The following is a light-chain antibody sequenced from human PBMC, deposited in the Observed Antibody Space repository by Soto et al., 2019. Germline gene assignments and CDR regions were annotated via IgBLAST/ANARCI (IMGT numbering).Light chain of an antibody. Sequence: QSALTQPASVSGSPGQSITISCTGTSSDVGGYNYVSWYQQHPGKGPKLMIYEVSNRPSGVSNRFSGSKSGNTATLTISGLQAEDEADYYCISYAGSSTFVVFGGGTKLTVI. V-gene: IGLV2-14*03. CDR1: SSDVGGYNY. J-gene: IGLJ2*01. CDR3: ISYAGSSTFVV. CDR2: EVS.